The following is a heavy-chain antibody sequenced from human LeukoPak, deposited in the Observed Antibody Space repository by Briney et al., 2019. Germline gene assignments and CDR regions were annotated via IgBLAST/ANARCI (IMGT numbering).Heavy chain of an antibody. CDR2: IYYSGST. CDR3: ARAQNRYSYGYYYYYVDV. Sequence: SETLSLTCTVSGGSISSYYWSWIRQPPGKGLEWIGYIYYSGSTNYNPSLKSRVTISVDTSKNQFSLKLSSVTAADTAVYYCARAQNRYSYGYYYYYVDVWGKGTTVTVSS. CDR1: GGSISSYY. V-gene: IGHV4-59*01. J-gene: IGHJ6*03. D-gene: IGHD5-18*01.